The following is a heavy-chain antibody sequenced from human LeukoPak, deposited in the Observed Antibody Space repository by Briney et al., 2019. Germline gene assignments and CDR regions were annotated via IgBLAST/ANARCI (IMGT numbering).Heavy chain of an antibody. D-gene: IGHD6-13*01. J-gene: IGHJ6*03. V-gene: IGHV3-33*01. CDR1: GFTFSSYG. Sequence: GGSLRLSCAASGFTFSSYGMHWVRQAPGKGLEWVAVIWYDGSNKYYADSVKGRFTISRDNSKNTLYLQMNSLRAEDTAVYYCARDQVDLGGSSWYLDYYMDVWGKGTTVTVSS. CDR2: IWYDGSNK. CDR3: ARDQVDLGGSSWYLDYYMDV.